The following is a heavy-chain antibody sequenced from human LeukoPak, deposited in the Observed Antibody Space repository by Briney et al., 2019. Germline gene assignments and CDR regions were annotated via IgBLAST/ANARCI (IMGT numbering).Heavy chain of an antibody. CDR3: AKEDLGFGESPGAFDI. Sequence: PGGSLRLSCAASGFTFSSYAMSWVRQAPGKGLEWVSAISGSGGSTYYADSVKGRFTISRDNSKNTLYLQMNSLRAEDTAVYYCAKEDLGFGESPGAFDIWAKDNGHRLF. CDR1: GFTFSSYA. CDR2: ISGSGGST. J-gene: IGHJ3*02. D-gene: IGHD3-10*01. V-gene: IGHV3-23*01.